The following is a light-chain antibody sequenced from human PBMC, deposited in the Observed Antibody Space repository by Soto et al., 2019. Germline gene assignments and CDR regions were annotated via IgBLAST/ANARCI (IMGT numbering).Light chain of an antibody. V-gene: IGLV2-14*01. J-gene: IGLJ2*01. CDR2: EVA. CDR3: SSYTDSNTVL. CDR1: SSDVGAYNY. Sequence: QSALTQPASVSGSPGQLITISCTGTSSDVGAYNYVSWYQHHPGKAPKLIIYEVANRPSGVSNRFSGSKSGNTASLTISGLQAEDEADYYCSSYTDSNTVLFGGGTKLTVL.